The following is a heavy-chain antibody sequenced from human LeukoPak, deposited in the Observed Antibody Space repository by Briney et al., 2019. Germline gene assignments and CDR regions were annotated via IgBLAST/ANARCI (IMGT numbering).Heavy chain of an antibody. CDR3: AKDRYGGNSRVPDYFDY. V-gene: IGHV3-23*01. Sequence: GGSLRLSCAASGFTFSSYSMNWVRQAPEKVLEWVSAISGSGGSTYYADSVKGRFTISRDNSKNTLYLQMNSLRAEDTAVYYCAKDRYGGNSRVPDYFDYWGQGTLVTVSS. CDR2: ISGSGGST. J-gene: IGHJ4*02. CDR1: GFTFSSYS. D-gene: IGHD4-23*01.